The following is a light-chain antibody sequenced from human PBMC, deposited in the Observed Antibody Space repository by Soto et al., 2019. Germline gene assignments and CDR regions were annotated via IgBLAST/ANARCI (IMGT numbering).Light chain of an antibody. J-gene: IGKJ1*01. V-gene: IGKV1-6*01. Sequence: AIQMTQSPSSLSASVGDRVTISCRASQGIRNDLGWYQQKPGKAPKLLIYAASSLQSGVPSRFSGSGSGTDFTLTISSLQSEDFATYYCLQDYNYPWTFGQGTKVDI. CDR2: AAS. CDR3: LQDYNYPWT. CDR1: QGIRND.